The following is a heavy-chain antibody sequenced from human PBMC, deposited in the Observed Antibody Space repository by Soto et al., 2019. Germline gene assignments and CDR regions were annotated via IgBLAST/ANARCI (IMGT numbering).Heavy chain of an antibody. CDR1: GYPLTSYA. V-gene: IGHV1-3*01. CDR2: INAGNGNT. J-gene: IGHJ3*02. CDR3: ARDKGDAFDI. Sequence: SVKVACEASGYPLTSYAMHWVRQAPGQRLEWMGWINAGNGNTKYSQKFQGRVTITRDTSASTAYMELSSLRSEDTAVYYCARDKGDAFDIWGQRTMVTVSS.